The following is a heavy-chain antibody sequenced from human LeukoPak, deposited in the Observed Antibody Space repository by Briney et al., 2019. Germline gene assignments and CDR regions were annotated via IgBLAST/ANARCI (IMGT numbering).Heavy chain of an antibody. V-gene: IGHV4-39*01. D-gene: IGHD3-9*01. J-gene: IGHJ6*03. CDR2: IYYSGST. CDR1: GGSISSSSYY. Sequence: PSETLSLTCTVSGGSISSSSYYWGWIRQPPGKGLEWIGSIYYSGSTYYNPSLKSRVTISVDTSKNQFSLKLSSVTAADTAVYYCARGLRYFDWPSGTYYYYYMDVWGKGTTVTVSS. CDR3: ARGLRYFDWPSGTYYYYYMDV.